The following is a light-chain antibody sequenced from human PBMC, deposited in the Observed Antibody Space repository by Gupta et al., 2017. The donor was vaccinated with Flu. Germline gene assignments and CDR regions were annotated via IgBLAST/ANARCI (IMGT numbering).Light chain of an antibody. V-gene: IGKV3-15*01. J-gene: IGKJ3*01. CDR1: QSVSSN. CDR2: GAS. CDR3: QQYNNWPLT. Sequence: PATLSVSPGERATLSCRASQSVSSNLAWYQQKPGQAPRLLIYGASTRATGMPARFSGSGSGTEFTLTISSLQSEDFAVYYCQQYNNWPLTFGPGTKVDIK.